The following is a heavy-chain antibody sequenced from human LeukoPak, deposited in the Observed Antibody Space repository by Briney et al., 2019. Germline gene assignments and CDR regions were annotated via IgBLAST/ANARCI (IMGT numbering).Heavy chain of an antibody. Sequence: GGSLRLSCAASGFTFSSYAMHWVRQAPGKGLGWVAVISYDGSNKYYADSVKGRFTISRDNSKNTLYLQMNSLRAEDTAVYYCARDSAAARTRPVLDYWGQGTLVTVSS. CDR3: ARDSAAARTRPVLDY. D-gene: IGHD2-2*01. CDR2: ISYDGSNK. J-gene: IGHJ4*02. CDR1: GFTFSSYA. V-gene: IGHV3-30*04.